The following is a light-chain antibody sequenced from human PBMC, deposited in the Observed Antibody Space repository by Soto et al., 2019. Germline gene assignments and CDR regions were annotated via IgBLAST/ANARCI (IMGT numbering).Light chain of an antibody. J-gene: IGLJ2*01. CDR3: QSYDTSPSGHVV. Sequence: QSALTQPPSASGSPGRSVTISCTGTSSDVGGYDYVSWFQQHPGKAPKLIIYEVTKRPSGVPDRFSASKSGNTASLTVSGLQAEDEADYYCQSYDTSPSGHVVFGGGTKLTVL. CDR1: SSDVGGYDY. V-gene: IGLV2-8*01. CDR2: EVT.